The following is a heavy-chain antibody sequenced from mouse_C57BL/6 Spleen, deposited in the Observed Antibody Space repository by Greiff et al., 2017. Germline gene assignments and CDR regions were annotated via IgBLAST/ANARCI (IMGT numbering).Heavy chain of an antibody. CDR2: IDPENGDT. J-gene: IGHJ2*01. CDR3: TRGDEDD. D-gene: IGHD3-3*01. CDR1: GFNIKDDY. Sequence: EVQLQQSGAELVRPGASVKLSCTASGFNIKDDYMHWVKQRPEQGLEWIGWIDPENGDTEYASKFQGKATITADTSSNTAYLQLSSLTSEDTAVYYCTRGDEDDWGQGTTLTVSS. V-gene: IGHV14-4*01.